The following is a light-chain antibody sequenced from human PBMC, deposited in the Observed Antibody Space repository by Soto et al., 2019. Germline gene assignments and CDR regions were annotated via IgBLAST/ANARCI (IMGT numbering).Light chain of an antibody. CDR1: SSNIGSDT. CDR2: TNN. CDR3: AAWDASLSGYL. V-gene: IGLV1-44*01. Sequence: QSVLTQPPSVSGAPGQRVTIACSGSSSNIGSDTVNWYQQLPGTAPKLLIFTNNHRPSGVPDRFSGSKSGTSASLAISGLQSEDDADYYCAAWDASLSGYLFGTGTKVTVL. J-gene: IGLJ1*01.